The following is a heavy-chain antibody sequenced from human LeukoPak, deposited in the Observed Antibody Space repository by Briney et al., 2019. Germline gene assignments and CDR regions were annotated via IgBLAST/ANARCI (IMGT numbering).Heavy chain of an antibody. D-gene: IGHD6-13*01. J-gene: IGHJ6*02. CDR3: ASRSSTSSSWYYYYGMDV. CDR2: MNPNSGNT. Sequence: ASVKVSCKASGYTFTSYDINWVRQATGQGLEWMGYMNPNSGNTVYAQKFQGRVTITADKSTSTAYMELSSLRSEDTAVYYCASRSSTSSSWYYYYGMDVWGQGTTVTVSS. CDR1: GYTFTSYD. V-gene: IGHV1-8*01.